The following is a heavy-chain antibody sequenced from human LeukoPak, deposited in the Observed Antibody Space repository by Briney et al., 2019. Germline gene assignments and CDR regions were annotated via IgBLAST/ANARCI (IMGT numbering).Heavy chain of an antibody. Sequence: ASVKVSCKASGYTFTIYDINWVRQVPGQGLEWMGWISAYNGNTNYAQKLQGRVTMTTDTSTSTAYMELRSLRSDDTAVYYCARAKDCTNGVCYSGYWFDPWGQGTLVTVSS. D-gene: IGHD2-8*01. J-gene: IGHJ5*02. CDR3: ARAKDCTNGVCYSGYWFDP. V-gene: IGHV1-18*01. CDR1: GYTFTIYD. CDR2: ISAYNGNT.